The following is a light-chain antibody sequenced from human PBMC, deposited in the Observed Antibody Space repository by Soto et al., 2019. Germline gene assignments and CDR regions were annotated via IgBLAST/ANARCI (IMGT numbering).Light chain of an antibody. Sequence: SSELTQPPSVSVSPGQTASITCSGDKLGDKYAYWYQQKPGQSPVLVIYQDSKRPSGIPERFSGSNSGNTATLTISGTQAMDEADYHCQAWDSSTHVVFGGGTKLTVL. V-gene: IGLV3-1*01. J-gene: IGLJ2*01. CDR1: KLGDKY. CDR3: QAWDSSTHVV. CDR2: QDS.